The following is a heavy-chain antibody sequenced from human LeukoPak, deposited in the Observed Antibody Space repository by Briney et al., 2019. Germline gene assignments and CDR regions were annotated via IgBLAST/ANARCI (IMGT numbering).Heavy chain of an antibody. CDR1: GGSFSSSSYY. Sequence: PSETLSLTCAVYGGSFSSSSYYWGWIRQPPGKGLEWIGSLYCSGSTYYNPSLKSRVTISVDTSKNQFSLKLSSVTAADTAVYFCARSPVTVEYYFNYWGQGTLVTVSS. D-gene: IGHD2/OR15-2a*01. V-gene: IGHV4-39*01. J-gene: IGHJ4*02. CDR2: LYCSGST. CDR3: ARSPVTVEYYFNY.